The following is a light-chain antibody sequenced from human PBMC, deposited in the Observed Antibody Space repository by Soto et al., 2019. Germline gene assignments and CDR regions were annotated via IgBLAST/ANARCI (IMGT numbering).Light chain of an antibody. CDR1: QSVSSS. CDR3: QQRSSWPLT. CDR2: DAS. J-gene: IGKJ4*01. Sequence: EIVLTQSPATLSLSPGETATLSCRASQSVSSSLAWYQQKPGQTPRLLIYDASNRYTGIPARFSGSGYGTDFTLPVSSLEPEDFAVYYFQQRSSWPLTFGGGTKVEIK. V-gene: IGKV3-11*01.